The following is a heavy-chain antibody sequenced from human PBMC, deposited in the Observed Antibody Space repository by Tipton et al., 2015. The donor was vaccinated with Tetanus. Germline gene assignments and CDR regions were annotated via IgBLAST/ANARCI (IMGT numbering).Heavy chain of an antibody. CDR3: ARHPRGNAGNPLYYFDH. D-gene: IGHD4-23*01. CDR2: IYPDDSDT. J-gene: IGHJ4*02. V-gene: IGHV5-51*01. Sequence: QLVQSGPELKKPGESLKISCKASGYAFTKNWIGWVRQMPGKGLEWMGIIYPDDSDTRYSPSFQGQVTVSADKAINTAYLQWSSRQASDTAMYFCARHPRGNAGNPLYYFDHWGQGALVIASS. CDR1: GYAFTKNW.